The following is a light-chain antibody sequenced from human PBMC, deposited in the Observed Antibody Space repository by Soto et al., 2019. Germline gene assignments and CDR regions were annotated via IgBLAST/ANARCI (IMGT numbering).Light chain of an antibody. J-gene: IGLJ2*01. CDR3: HSYDVSLRGPA. CDR1: RSNIGAGYD. Sequence: QSVLTQPPSLSGAPGQRVTISCTGSRSNIGAGYDVHWYQHLPGTAPKVLIFDNSNRPSGVPDRFSGSKSGTSASLAITGLQAVDEAVYYCHSYDVSLRGPAFGGGTKVTVL. CDR2: DNS. V-gene: IGLV1-40*01.